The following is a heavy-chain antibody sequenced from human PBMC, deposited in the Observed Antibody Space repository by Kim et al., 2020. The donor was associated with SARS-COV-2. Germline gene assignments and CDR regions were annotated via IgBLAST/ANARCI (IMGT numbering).Heavy chain of an antibody. Sequence: SETLSLTCAAYGGSFRGYHWGLIRQPPGKGLEWIGEIKHSGSTNYNPSLKSRVTMSVDTSKSQFSLKLRSVTAADTAVYYCARGRAGVVPSPILGIGPHYDYYAMDVWGQGTTVTVSS. CDR3: ARGRAGVVPSPILGIGPHYDYYAMDV. CDR2: IKHSGST. V-gene: IGHV4-34*01. D-gene: IGHD2-2*02. J-gene: IGHJ6*02. CDR1: GGSFRGYH.